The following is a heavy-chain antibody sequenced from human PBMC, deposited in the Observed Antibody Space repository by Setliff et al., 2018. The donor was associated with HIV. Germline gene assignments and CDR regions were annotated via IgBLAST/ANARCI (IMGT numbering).Heavy chain of an antibody. J-gene: IGHJ5*02. D-gene: IGHD3-22*01. CDR3: ASRVYYYDSNNFLREEGFDP. CDR1: GYSSAGNLA. V-gene: IGHV4-38-2*02. Sequence: SETLSLTCTVSGYSSAGNLAWAWIRQHPKKGLEWIGSIWHAGNTLYNPSLKSRVTISIDTSKNQFSLNLTSVTAADTAVYYCASRVYYYDSNNFLREEGFDPWGQGTLVTVSS. CDR2: IWHAGNT.